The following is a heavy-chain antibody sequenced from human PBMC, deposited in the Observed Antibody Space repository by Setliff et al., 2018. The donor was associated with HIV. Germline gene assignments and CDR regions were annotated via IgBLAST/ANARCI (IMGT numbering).Heavy chain of an antibody. J-gene: IGHJ6*03. Sequence: GGSLRLSCAASGFTFSSYGMHWVRQAPGKGLEWVAVIWYDGSNKYYADSVKGRFTISRDNSKNTLYLQMNSLRAEDTAVYYCARGRLLWSGSYYYYYMDVWGKGTTVTVSS. CDR3: ARGRLLWSGSYYYYYMDV. V-gene: IGHV3-33*01. CDR2: IWYDGSNK. CDR1: GFTFSSYG. D-gene: IGHD3-10*01.